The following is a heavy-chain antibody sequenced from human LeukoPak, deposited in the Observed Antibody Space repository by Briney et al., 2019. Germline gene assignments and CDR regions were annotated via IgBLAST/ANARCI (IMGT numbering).Heavy chain of an antibody. CDR3: ARDGSPNYGYYAFFDN. D-gene: IGHD1-26*01. CDR1: GFTFSSYA. Sequence: PGGSLRLSCTASGFTFSSYAMNWVRQAPGKGLEWVSGISGGGGSTYYADSVKGRFTISRDNAKNSLILQTSSLTVADTGIYYCARDGSPNYGYYAFFDNWGQGTLVTVSS. V-gene: IGHV3-23*01. J-gene: IGHJ4*02. CDR2: ISGGGGST.